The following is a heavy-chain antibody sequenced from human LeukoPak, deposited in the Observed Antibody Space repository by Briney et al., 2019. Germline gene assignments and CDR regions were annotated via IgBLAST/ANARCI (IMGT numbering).Heavy chain of an antibody. V-gene: IGHV3-66*01. CDR2: IYSGGST. CDR1: GFTVSSNY. D-gene: IGHD6-25*01. Sequence: PGGSLRLSCAASGFTVSSNYMSWVRQPPGKGLEWVSVIYSGGSTSYADSVKGRFTISRDTSKNTLSLQMNNVRPEDTGVYYCAREGGRGSADYWGQGTLVTVSS. CDR3: AREGGRGSADY. J-gene: IGHJ4*02.